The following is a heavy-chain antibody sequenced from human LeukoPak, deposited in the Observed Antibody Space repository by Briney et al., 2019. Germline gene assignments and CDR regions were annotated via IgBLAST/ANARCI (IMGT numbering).Heavy chain of an antibody. CDR3: ARVRPGGALYGMDV. CDR2: MNPNSGNT. V-gene: IGHV1-8*01. CDR1: GYTFTSYD. J-gene: IGHJ6*02. D-gene: IGHD3-10*01. Sequence: ASVKVSCKASGYTFTSYDSNWVRQATGQGLEWMGWMNPNSGNTGYAQKFQGRVTMTRNTSISTAYMELSSLRSEDTAVYYCARVRPGGALYGMDVWGQGTTVTVSS.